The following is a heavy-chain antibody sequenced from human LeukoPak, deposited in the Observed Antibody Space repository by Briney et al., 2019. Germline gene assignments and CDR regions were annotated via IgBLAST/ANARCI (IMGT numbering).Heavy chain of an antibody. D-gene: IGHD2-15*01. CDR2: ISGSGGST. Sequence: GGSLRLSCAASGFTFSSYAMSWVRQAPGKGLEWVSAISGSGGSTYSADSVKGRFTISRDNSKTTLYLQMNSLRAEDTAVYYCAKALCSGGTCYRFDYWGQGTLVTVSS. CDR1: GFTFSSYA. CDR3: AKALCSGGTCYRFDY. V-gene: IGHV3-23*01. J-gene: IGHJ4*02.